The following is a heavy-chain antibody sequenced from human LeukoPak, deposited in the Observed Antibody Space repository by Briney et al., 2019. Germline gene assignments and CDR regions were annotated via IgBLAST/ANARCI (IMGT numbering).Heavy chain of an antibody. CDR1: GGSFSGYY. CDR3: ARAYRGYCSSTSCYRAEFDP. V-gene: IGHV4-34*01. CDR2: INHSGST. D-gene: IGHD2-2*01. J-gene: IGHJ5*02. Sequence: SETLALTCAVYGGSFSGYYWSWIRQPPGKGLEWIGEINHSGSTNYNPSLKSRVTISVDTSKHQFSLKLSSVTAADTAVYYCARAYRGYCSSTSCYRAEFDPWGQGTLVTVSS.